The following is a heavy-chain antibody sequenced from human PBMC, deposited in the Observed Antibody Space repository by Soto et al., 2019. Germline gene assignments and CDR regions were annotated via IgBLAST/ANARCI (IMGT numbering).Heavy chain of an antibody. CDR3: ARDLRSITMVRHDAFDI. CDR1: GFTFSSYS. J-gene: IGHJ3*02. Sequence: GGSLRLSCAASGFTFSSYSMNWVRQAPGKGLEWVSSISSSSSYIYYADSVKGRFTISRDNAKNSLYLQMNSLRAEDTAVYYCARDLRSITMVRHDAFDIWGQGTMVTVSS. V-gene: IGHV3-21*01. D-gene: IGHD3-10*01. CDR2: ISSSSSYI.